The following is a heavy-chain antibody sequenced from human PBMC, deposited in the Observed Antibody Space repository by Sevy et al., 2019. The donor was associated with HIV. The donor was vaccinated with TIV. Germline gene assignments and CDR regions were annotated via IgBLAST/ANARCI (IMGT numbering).Heavy chain of an antibody. V-gene: IGHV3-7*01. CDR2: IRGDGSDK. CDR1: GFSFSTNW. D-gene: IGHD3-16*01. Sequence: GESLKISCAASGFSFSTNWMNWVRQAPGKGLEWVANIRGDGSDKYYVDSVEGRFTISRDNAKNLLFLQMNSLRVEDTAVYYCAHETFGRFESWGQGTLVTVS. J-gene: IGHJ4*02. CDR3: AHETFGRFES.